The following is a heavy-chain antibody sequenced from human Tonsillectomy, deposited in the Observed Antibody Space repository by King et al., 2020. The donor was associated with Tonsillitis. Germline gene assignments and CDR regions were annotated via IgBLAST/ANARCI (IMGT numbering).Heavy chain of an antibody. D-gene: IGHD2-21*01. CDR2: XGTSSSYT. CDR1: GFTFSDYY. CDR3: AXXPXXGXXPXRAAXSFDX. V-gene: IGHV3-11*06. Sequence: VQLVESGGGLVKPGGSLRLSCVASGFTFSDYYMSWIRQAPGXGLEXVSYXGTSSSYTNYGXXLKGRFTXXRDNAXXSXXLQMNXLRAXDTAVYYCAXXPXXGXXPXRAAXSFDXWGXXXXVTXSX. J-gene: IGHJ4*02.